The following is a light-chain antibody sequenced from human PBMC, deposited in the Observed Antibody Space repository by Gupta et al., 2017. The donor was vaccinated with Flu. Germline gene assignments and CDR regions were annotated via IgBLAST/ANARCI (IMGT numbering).Light chain of an antibody. Sequence: SSELTQDPAVSVALGQTVMITCQGDSLRNYYASWYQQKPGQAPVLVIFGKNKWPSGIADRISGSSSGNTASLSITGAQAEDEADYFCSSRDNSDNHVIFGGGTRLTVL. J-gene: IGLJ2*01. CDR3: SSRDNSDNHVI. CDR1: SLRNYY. CDR2: GKN. V-gene: IGLV3-19*01.